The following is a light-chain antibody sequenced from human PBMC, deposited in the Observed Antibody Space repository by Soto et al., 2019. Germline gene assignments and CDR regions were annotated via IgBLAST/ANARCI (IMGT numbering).Light chain of an antibody. CDR3: SSYTSNSTLV. J-gene: IGLJ1*01. V-gene: IGLV2-14*01. CDR1: SSDGGSYNY. CDR2: EVS. Sequence: QSVLTQPASVSGSPGQSITISCTGTSSDGGSYNYVSWYQQHPGKAPKLMIYEVSKRPSGVSNRFSGSKSGNTASLTISGLQAEDEADYYCSSYTSNSTLVFGTGTKLTVL.